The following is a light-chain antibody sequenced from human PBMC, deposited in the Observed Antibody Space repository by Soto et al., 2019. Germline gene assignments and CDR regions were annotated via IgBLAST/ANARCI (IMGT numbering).Light chain of an antibody. CDR1: SSDVGGYDY. CDR3: SSYTARSNYV. CDR2: EVS. Sequence: QSALTQPASVSGSPGQSITISCTGTSSDVGGYDYVSWYQQHPGKAPKLMIYEVSNRPSGVSNRFSGSMSGNTASLTISGLQAEDEADYFCSSYTARSNYVFGTGTKVTVL. J-gene: IGLJ1*01. V-gene: IGLV2-14*01.